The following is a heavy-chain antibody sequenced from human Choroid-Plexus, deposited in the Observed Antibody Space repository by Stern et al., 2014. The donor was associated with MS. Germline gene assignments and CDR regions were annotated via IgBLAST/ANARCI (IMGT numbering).Heavy chain of an antibody. J-gene: IGHJ5*02. D-gene: IGHD2/OR15-2a*01. CDR1: GFTFGSCA. CDR3: AKDRQYLTYFFDH. V-gene: IGHV3-30*18. CDR2: VSYDGSNK. Sequence: VQLVESGGCVVQPGSPLRLSCVASGFTFGSCAMHWVRQAPGKGLEWVAGVSYDGSNKYYADSVKGRFTISRDNSQNTLYMQMSSLRPEDTAVYYCAKDRQYLTYFFDHWGQGSLVTVSS.